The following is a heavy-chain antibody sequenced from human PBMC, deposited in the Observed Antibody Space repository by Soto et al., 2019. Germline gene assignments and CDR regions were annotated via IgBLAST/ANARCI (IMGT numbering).Heavy chain of an antibody. CDR1: GFSLSTSGVG. J-gene: IGHJ5*02. D-gene: IGHD3-10*01. Sequence: QITLKESGPTLVKPTQTLTLTCTFSGFSLSTSGVGVGWIRQPPGKALEWLALIYWGDDKRYSPSLKSRLTMTEDTSKNQVVLTMTNMDPVDTATYYCATQGSGTYYTPLYNWFDPWGQGTLVTVSS. CDR3: ATQGSGTYYTPLYNWFDP. V-gene: IGHV2-5*02. CDR2: IYWGDDK.